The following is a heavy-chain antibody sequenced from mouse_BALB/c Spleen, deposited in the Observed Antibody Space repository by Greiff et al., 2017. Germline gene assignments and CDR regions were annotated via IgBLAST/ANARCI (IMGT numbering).Heavy chain of an antibody. CDR3: ARRSDYRDAMDY. CDR1: GYAFTNYL. D-gene: IGHD2-12*01. Sequence: VQGVESGAELVRPGTSVKVSCKASGYAFTNYLIEWVKQRPGQGLEWIGVINPGSGGTNYNEKFKGKATLTADKSSSTAYMQLSSLTSDDSAVYFCARRSDYRDAMDYWGQGTSVTVSS. CDR2: INPGSGGT. V-gene: IGHV1-54*03. J-gene: IGHJ4*01.